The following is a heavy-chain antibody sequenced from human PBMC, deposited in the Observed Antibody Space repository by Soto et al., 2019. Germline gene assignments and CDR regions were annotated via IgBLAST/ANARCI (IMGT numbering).Heavy chain of an antibody. CDR2: VSASNGAT. CDR1: GYTFATYG. Sequence: QVQLVQSGGEVKKPGASMKVSCKASGYTFATYGVSWVRQAPGRGLEWVGWVSASNGATSSAQNFQDRLIMTTDTSTSTAYMELRSLRSDDTAIYYCTRGKSIAVPEGPWGQGTLVTVSS. J-gene: IGHJ5*02. D-gene: IGHD6-19*01. V-gene: IGHV1-18*01. CDR3: TRGKSIAVPEGP.